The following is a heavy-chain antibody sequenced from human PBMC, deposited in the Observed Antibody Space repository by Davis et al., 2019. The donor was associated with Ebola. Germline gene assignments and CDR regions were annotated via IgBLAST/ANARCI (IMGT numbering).Heavy chain of an antibody. Sequence: ASVKVSCKASGYTFTGYYMHWVRQAPGQGLEWMGRINPNSGGTNYAQKFQGRVTMTRDTSISTAYMELSRLRSDDTAVYYCARGGYSYGLIYYYYGMDVWGKGTTVTVSS. J-gene: IGHJ6*04. CDR1: GYTFTGYY. CDR2: INPNSGGT. CDR3: ARGGYSYGLIYYYYGMDV. D-gene: IGHD5-18*01. V-gene: IGHV1-2*06.